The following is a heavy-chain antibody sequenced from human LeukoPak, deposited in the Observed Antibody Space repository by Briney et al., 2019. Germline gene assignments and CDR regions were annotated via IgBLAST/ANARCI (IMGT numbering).Heavy chain of an antibody. V-gene: IGHV3-48*03. CDR2: ISSSGDTI. CDR3: ARDGGTRLKYSYGYGDY. CDR1: GFTFSSYE. Sequence: GGSLRLSCAASGFTFSSYEMNWVRQAPGKGLEWVSYISSSGDTIYYVDSVKGRFTISRDNAKNSLYLQMNSLRAEDTAVYYCARDGGTRLKYSYGYGDYWGQGTLVTVSS. D-gene: IGHD5-18*01. J-gene: IGHJ4*02.